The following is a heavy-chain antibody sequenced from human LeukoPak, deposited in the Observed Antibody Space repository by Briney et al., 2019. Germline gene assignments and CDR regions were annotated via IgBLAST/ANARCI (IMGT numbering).Heavy chain of an antibody. CDR3: ARSITMVREPPGY. J-gene: IGHJ4*02. CDR2: ISAYNGNT. Sequence: GASVKVSCKASGGTFSSYAISWVRQAPGQGLEWMGWISAYNGNTNYAQKLQGRVTMTTDTSTSTAYMELRSLRSDDTAVYYCARSITMVREPPGYWGQGTLVTVSS. V-gene: IGHV1-18*01. D-gene: IGHD3-10*01. CDR1: GGTFSSYA.